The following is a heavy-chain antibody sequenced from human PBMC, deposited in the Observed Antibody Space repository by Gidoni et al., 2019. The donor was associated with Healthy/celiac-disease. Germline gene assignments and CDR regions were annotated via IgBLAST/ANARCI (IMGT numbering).Heavy chain of an antibody. CDR3: ARHRGYGSSGHIGYFQH. D-gene: IGHD3-22*01. J-gene: IGHJ1*01. CDR1: GDSITRYW. Sequence: EVQLVQTGAEVKTLGESLKISRKGCGDSITRYWIGWVRQMPGKGLEWLGIIYPGDSNTRYSPSFQGQLTISADKSISTAYLQWSRLKASDTAMYSCARHRGYGSSGHIGYFQHWGQGTLVTVSS. CDR2: IYPGDSNT. V-gene: IGHV5-51*01.